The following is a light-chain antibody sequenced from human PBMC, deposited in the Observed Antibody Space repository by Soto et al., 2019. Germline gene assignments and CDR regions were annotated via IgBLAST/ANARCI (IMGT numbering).Light chain of an antibody. J-gene: IGLJ1*01. CDR2: DVS. Sequence: QSVLTQPRSVSGSPGQSVTISCTGTSIDVGGYNYVSWYQQHPGKAPKLMIYDVSKRPSGVPDRFSGSKSGNTASLTISGLQAEDEADYYCCSYAGSYTFYVFGTGTKVTAL. V-gene: IGLV2-11*01. CDR1: SIDVGGYNY. CDR3: CSYAGSYTFYV.